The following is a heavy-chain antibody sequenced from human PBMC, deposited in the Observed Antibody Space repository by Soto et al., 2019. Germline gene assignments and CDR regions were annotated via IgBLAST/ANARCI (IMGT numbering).Heavy chain of an antibody. Sequence: GGSLRLSCAASRFTLSDYYMSWIRQAPGNGLEWVSYISSSSVYTNYADSVRGRFTISRDNDKDSLYLQMNSLRAEDTGVYYCARDARDDSSSTAYYYYGMDVWGRGTTVTVSS. CDR1: RFTLSDYY. CDR2: ISSSSVYT. CDR3: ARDARDDSSSTAYYYYGMDV. J-gene: IGHJ6*02. V-gene: IGHV3-11*06. D-gene: IGHD6-6*01.